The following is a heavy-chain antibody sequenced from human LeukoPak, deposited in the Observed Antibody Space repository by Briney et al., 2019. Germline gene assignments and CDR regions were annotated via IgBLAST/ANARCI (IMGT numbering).Heavy chain of an antibody. CDR3: ASSGYYSSFDY. J-gene: IGHJ4*02. Sequence: SETLSLTCTVSGGSISSSSDYWGWIRQPPGTGLEWIGSIYYSGSTYYSPSLKSRVTISVDTSKNHQFSLKLSSVTVADTAVYYCASSGYYSSFDYWGQGTLVTVSS. CDR2: IYYSGST. CDR1: GGSISSSSDY. D-gene: IGHD3-22*01. V-gene: IGHV4-39*01.